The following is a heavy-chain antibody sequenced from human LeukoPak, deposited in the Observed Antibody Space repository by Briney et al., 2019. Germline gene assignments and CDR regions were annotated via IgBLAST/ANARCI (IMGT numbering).Heavy chain of an antibody. CDR1: GGSISSYY. J-gene: IGHJ4*02. D-gene: IGHD3-22*01. Sequence: SETLSLTCTVSGGSISSYYWSWIRQPPGKGLEWIGYIYYSGSTNYNPSLKSRVTISVDTSKNQFSLKLSSVTAADTAVYYCAADYFSSGSGDYWGQGTLVTVSS. CDR3: AADYFSSGSGDY. CDR2: IYYSGST. V-gene: IGHV4-59*08.